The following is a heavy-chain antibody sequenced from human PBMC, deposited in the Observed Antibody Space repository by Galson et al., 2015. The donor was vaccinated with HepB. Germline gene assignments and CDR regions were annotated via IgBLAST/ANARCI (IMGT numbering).Heavy chain of an antibody. D-gene: IGHD4/OR15-4a*01. V-gene: IGHV3-74*01. CDR3: TRDNDYGIDY. Sequence: SLRLSCAASGFTLSKYWMHWVRQAPGKGLVWVSRSSSDGSRTSYADSVKGRFTNSRDNAKNTLYLQMSSLRADDTAVYYCTRDNDYGIDYWGQGTLVTVSS. J-gene: IGHJ4*02. CDR2: SSSDGSRT. CDR1: GFTLSKYW.